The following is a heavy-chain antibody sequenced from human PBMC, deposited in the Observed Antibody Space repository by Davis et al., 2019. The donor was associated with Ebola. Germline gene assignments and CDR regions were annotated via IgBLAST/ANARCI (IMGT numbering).Heavy chain of an antibody. V-gene: IGHV4-59*01. Sequence: PSETLSLTCTVSGGSISSYYWSWIRQPPGKGLEWIGYIYYSGSTNYNPSLKSRVTISVDTSKNQFSLKLSSVTAADTAVYYCARHTDILTGCYFDYWGQGTLVTVSS. D-gene: IGHD3-9*01. CDR3: ARHTDILTGCYFDY. CDR2: IYYSGST. J-gene: IGHJ4*02. CDR1: GGSISSYY.